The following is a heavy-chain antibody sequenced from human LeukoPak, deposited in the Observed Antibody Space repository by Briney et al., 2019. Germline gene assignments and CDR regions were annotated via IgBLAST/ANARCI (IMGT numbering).Heavy chain of an antibody. Sequence: ASVKVSCKASGYTFIDYYIHWVRQAPGQGLEWMGWINPKSGGINYAPKFQDRVTMTRDSSISTAYMELRRLRSDDTAVYYCARDRGVLEWLALDYYFGMDVWGQGTTVTVSS. V-gene: IGHV1-2*02. CDR1: GYTFIDYY. D-gene: IGHD3-3*01. CDR2: INPKSGGI. J-gene: IGHJ6*02. CDR3: ARDRGVLEWLALDYYFGMDV.